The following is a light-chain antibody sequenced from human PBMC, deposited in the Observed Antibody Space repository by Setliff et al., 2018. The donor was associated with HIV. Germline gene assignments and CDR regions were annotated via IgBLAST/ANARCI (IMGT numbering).Light chain of an antibody. CDR2: DVI. CDR1: TSDVGGYNF. CDR3: CSCAGSHTFV. J-gene: IGLJ1*01. Sequence: QSVLTQPRSVSGSPGQSVTISCTGTTSDVGGYNFVSWYQHHPGKAPKLMIYDVIKRPSGVPDRFSGSKSGNTASLTISGLQAEDEADYYCCSCAGSHTFVFGTGTKGTVL. V-gene: IGLV2-11*01.